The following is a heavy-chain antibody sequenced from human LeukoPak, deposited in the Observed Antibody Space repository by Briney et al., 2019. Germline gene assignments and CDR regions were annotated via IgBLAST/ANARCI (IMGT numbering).Heavy chain of an antibody. CDR1: GFTIDDNW. J-gene: IGHJ4*02. Sequence: GGSLRLSCAASGFTIDDNWMSWVRQAPGKGLEWVANIKEDVSDKYYVDSVKGRFTISRDNAKNSLYLQMSSLRAEDTAVYYCARVGVAGFDYWGQGILVTVSS. CDR3: ARVGVAGFDY. V-gene: IGHV3-7*03. CDR2: IKEDVSDK. D-gene: IGHD3-3*01.